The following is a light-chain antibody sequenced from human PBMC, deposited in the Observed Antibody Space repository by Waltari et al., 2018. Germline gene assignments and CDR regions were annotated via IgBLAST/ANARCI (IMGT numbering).Light chain of an antibody. CDR3: LLFYSGARV. CDR2: DTS. CDR1: TGAVSSGHY. J-gene: IGLJ2*01. V-gene: IGLV7-46*01. Sequence: QAVVTQEPSLTVSPGGTVTLTCGSSTGAVSSGHYPYWFQQKPGQAPRTRIYDTSTKHSWTPARFAGSLLGGKAALTLSGAQPEDEAEYYCLLFYSGARVFGGGTKLTVL.